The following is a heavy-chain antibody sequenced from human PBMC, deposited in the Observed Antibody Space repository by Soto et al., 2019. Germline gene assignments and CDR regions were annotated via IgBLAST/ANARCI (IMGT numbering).Heavy chain of an antibody. D-gene: IGHD3-16*02. CDR2: INHSGST. J-gene: IGHJ6*03. CDR3: ARGRAYYDYIWGSYRPYYYYYYYMDV. CDR1: GGSFSGYY. V-gene: IGHV4-34*01. Sequence: SETLSLTCAVYGGSFSGYYWSWIRQPPGKGLEWIGEINHSGSTNYNPSLKSRVTISVDTSKNQFSLKLSSVTAADTAVYYCARGRAYYDYIWGSYRPYYYYYYYMDVWGKGTTVTVSS.